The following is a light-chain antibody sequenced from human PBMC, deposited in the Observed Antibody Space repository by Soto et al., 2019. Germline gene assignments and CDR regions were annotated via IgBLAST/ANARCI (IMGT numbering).Light chain of an antibody. Sequence: EIVLTQSPGTLSLSPGETATLSCRASQGVTSNYLAWYQQRPGQAPRLLIYGASSRATGIPDRFSGGGSGTDFTLTISRLEPEDFAVYYCQQYGSSSPTPFGQGTRLEIE. CDR3: QQYGSSSPTP. CDR2: GAS. V-gene: IGKV3-20*01. CDR1: QGVTSNY. J-gene: IGKJ5*01.